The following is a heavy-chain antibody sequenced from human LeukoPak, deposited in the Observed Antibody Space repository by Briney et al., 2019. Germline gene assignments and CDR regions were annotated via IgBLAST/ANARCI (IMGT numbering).Heavy chain of an antibody. CDR3: ARARASGRSGFDY. V-gene: IGHV3-23*01. CDR1: GFTFRNYG. CDR2: VDSSGGAT. J-gene: IGHJ4*02. Sequence: GGSLRLSCTASGFTFRNYGMSWVRQAPGKGLEWVSGVDSSGGATSYADSVKGRFTISRDNAKNSLDLQMNSLRDEDTAVYYCARARASGRSGFDYWGQGTLVTVSS. D-gene: IGHD2-15*01.